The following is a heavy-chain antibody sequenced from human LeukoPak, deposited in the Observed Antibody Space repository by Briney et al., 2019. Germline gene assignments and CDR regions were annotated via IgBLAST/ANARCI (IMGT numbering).Heavy chain of an antibody. CDR1: GFTFSSYS. Sequence: GGSLRLSCAASGFTFSSYSMNLVRQAPGKGLEWVSSISSSSSYIYYADSVKGRFTISRDNAKNSLYLQMNSLRAEDTAVYYCARRGMVAAGAFDIWGQGTMVTVSS. V-gene: IGHV3-21*01. CDR2: ISSSSSYI. CDR3: ARRGMVAAGAFDI. D-gene: IGHD2-15*01. J-gene: IGHJ3*02.